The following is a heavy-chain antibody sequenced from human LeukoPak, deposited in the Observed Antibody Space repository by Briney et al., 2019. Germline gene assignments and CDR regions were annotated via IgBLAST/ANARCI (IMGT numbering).Heavy chain of an antibody. J-gene: IGHJ4*02. CDR2: IRYDGSNK. CDR3: AKDYYDSSGYPSLWY. V-gene: IGHV3-30*02. CDR1: GFTFSSYA. Sequence: GGSLRLSCAAPGFTFSSYAMHWVRQPPGKGLDWVAFIRYDGSNKYYADSVKGRFTISRDNSKNTLYLQMNSLRAEDTAVYYCAKDYYDSSGYPSLWYWGQGTLVTVSS. D-gene: IGHD3-22*01.